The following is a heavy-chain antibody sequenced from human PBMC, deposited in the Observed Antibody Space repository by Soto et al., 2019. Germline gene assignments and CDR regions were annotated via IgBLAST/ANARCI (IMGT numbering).Heavy chain of an antibody. D-gene: IGHD3-16*01. CDR3: ARGPPHV. J-gene: IGHJ4*02. CDR2: IYYSGST. Sequence: ASETLSLTCTVSGVSISSYFWSWIRQPPGKGLEWIGYIYYSGSTYYNPSLKSRVTISVDRSKNQFSLKLSSVTAADTAVYYCARGPPHVWGQGTLVTVSS. CDR1: GVSISSYF. V-gene: IGHV4-59*12.